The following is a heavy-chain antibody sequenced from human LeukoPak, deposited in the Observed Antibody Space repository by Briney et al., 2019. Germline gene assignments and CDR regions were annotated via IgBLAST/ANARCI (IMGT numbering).Heavy chain of an antibody. CDR3: ITEPPMDFFVVVPA. Sequence: PGGSLRLSCTASGFTFGDYAMTWVRQAPGKGLEWVGFIRSRVYGGTPEYAASVKGRFTISRDDSKGIAYLQMNSLKTEDTAVYYCITEPPMDFFVVVPAWGQGTLVTVSS. J-gene: IGHJ5*02. CDR1: GFTFGDYA. D-gene: IGHD2-2*01. V-gene: IGHV3-49*04. CDR2: IRSRVYGGTP.